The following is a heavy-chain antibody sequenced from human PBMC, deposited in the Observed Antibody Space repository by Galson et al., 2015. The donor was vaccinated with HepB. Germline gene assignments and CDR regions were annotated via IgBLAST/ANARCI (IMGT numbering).Heavy chain of an antibody. V-gene: IGHV6-1*01. J-gene: IGHJ6*02. CDR1: GDSVSSHSAA. CDR3: AREGIDFWSGYDYGMDV. D-gene: IGHD3-3*01. Sequence: CAISGDSVSSHSAAWNWIRQSPSRGLEWLGRTYYKSKWYNDYAVSVKSRITINPDTSKNQFSLQLNSVTPEDTAVYYCAREGIDFWSGYDYGMDVWGQGTAVTVSS. CDR2: TYYKSKWYN.